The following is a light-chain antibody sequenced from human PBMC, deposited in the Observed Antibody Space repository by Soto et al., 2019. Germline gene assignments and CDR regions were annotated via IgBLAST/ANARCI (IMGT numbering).Light chain of an antibody. J-gene: IGLJ3*02. CDR3: VLYMSSGISV. CDR1: SGAVSTTYY. Sequence: QTVVTQEPSFSVSPGGTITPTCGLSSGAVSTTYYPSWYQQTPGQAPRTLIYSTNTRSSGVPDRFSGSILGNKAALTITGAQADDEADYYCVLYMSSGISVFGGGTKLTVL. CDR2: STN. V-gene: IGLV8-61*01.